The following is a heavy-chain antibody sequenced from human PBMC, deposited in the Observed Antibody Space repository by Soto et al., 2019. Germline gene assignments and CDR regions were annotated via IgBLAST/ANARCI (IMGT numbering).Heavy chain of an antibody. D-gene: IGHD6-13*01. J-gene: IGHJ6*02. V-gene: IGHV1-18*01. CDR3: ETSSSSWYGSYYGMDV. CDR2: ISAYNGNT. Sequence: ASVKVSCKASGYTFTSYGISWVRQAPGQGLEWMGWISAYNGNTNYAQNLQGRVTMTTDTSTSRAYMEPRTLRSDDTAVSYCETSSSSWYGSYYGMDVWGQGTTVTVSS. CDR1: GYTFTSYG.